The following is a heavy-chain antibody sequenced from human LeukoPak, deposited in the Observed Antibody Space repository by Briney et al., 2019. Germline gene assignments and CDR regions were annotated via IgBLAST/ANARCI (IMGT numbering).Heavy chain of an antibody. J-gene: IGHJ3*02. D-gene: IGHD3-10*01. CDR2: INSVGSST. CDR1: GFTFSSYW. CDR3: STGSGHAFDI. Sequence: GGSLRLSCAASGFTFSSYWMHWVRQVPGKGLVWVSRINSVGSSTSYADSVKGRFTISRDNAKNTLYVQMNSLRAEDTAVYYCSTGSGHAFDIWGRGTMVTVSS. V-gene: IGHV3-74*01.